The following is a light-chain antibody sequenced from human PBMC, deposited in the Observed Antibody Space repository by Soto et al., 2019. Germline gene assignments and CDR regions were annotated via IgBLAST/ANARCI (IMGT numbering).Light chain of an antibody. CDR2: AAS. CDR3: QKYISAPPS. J-gene: IGKJ4*01. Sequence: DIQLTQSPSSLSASVGDRVTITCRASQGIFNYLAWYQQKPGKVPKLLIHAASSLQSGVPSRFSGSGSGTDFTLTITSLPPEDVATYYCQKYISAPPSFGGGTKVEIK. CDR1: QGIFNY. V-gene: IGKV1-27*01.